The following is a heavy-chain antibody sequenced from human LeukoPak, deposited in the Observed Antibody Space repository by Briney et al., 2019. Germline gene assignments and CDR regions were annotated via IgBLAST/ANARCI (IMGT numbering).Heavy chain of an antibody. V-gene: IGHV3-23*01. CDR3: AKDRSRHAYDSSGYYYDY. CDR1: GCTFSSYA. J-gene: IGHJ4*02. Sequence: GGSLRLSCAASGCTFSSYAMSWVRQAPGKGLKWVSAISCSGGRTYYADSVKGGFTISSDNSKNTLYLQMNSLRAEDTAVYYCAKDRSRHAYDSSGYYYDYWGQGTLVTVSS. D-gene: IGHD3-22*01. CDR2: ISCSGGRT.